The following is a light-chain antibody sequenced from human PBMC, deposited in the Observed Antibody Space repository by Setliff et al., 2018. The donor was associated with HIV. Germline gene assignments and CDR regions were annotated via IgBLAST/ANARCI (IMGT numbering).Light chain of an antibody. CDR1: SSDVGAYKY. Sequence: QSVLTQPASVSGSPGQSITISCTGTSSDVGAYKYVSWYQQHPGKAPKLMIYDVSNRPSGVSNRFSGSKSGNTASLTISGLQAEDEADYYCSSYTRSSTLFGGGTKVTV. CDR2: DVS. CDR3: SSYTRSSTL. J-gene: IGLJ2*01. V-gene: IGLV2-14*03.